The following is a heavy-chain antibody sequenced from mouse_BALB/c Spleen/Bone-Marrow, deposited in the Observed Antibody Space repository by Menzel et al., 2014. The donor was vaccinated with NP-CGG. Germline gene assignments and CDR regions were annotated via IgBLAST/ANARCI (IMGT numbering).Heavy chain of an antibody. D-gene: IGHD2-1*01. CDR2: IAPGRGST. CDR1: GYTFTSYW. J-gene: IGHJ4*01. V-gene: IGHV1S41*01. Sequence: LVKPGASVKLSCKASGYTFTSYWINWIKQRPGPGLEWIGRIAPGRGSTYYNEMFKGKATLTVDTSSSTAYIQLSSLSSEDSAVYFCARFPIHYGNYGARDYWGQGTSVTVSS. CDR3: ARFPIHYGNYGARDY.